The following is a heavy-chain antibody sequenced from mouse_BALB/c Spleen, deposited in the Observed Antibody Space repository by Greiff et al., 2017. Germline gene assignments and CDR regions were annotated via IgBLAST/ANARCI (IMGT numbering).Heavy chain of an antibody. J-gene: IGHJ2*01. CDR1: GFTFTDYY. D-gene: IGHD2-4*01. CDR3: ARAYDYDYYFDY. Sequence: EVQGVESGGGLVQPGGSLRLSCATSGFTFTDYYMSWVRQPPGKALEWLGFIRNKANGYTTEYSASVKGRFTISRDNSQSILYLQMNTLRAEDSATYYCARAYDYDYYFDYWGQGTTLTVSS. CDR2: IRNKANGYTT. V-gene: IGHV7-3*02.